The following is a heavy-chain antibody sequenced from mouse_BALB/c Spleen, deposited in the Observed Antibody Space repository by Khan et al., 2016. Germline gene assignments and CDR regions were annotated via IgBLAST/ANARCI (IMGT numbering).Heavy chain of an antibody. CDR3: ARWDWYFDV. J-gene: IGHJ1*01. CDR1: GFNIKDTY. Sequence: EVQLQESGAELVKPGASVKLSCTASGFNIKDTYMHWVKQRPEQGLEWIGRIDPANGNTKYDPKFQGKATITADTSSNTAYLQLSSLTSEDTAVYDWARWDWYFDVWGAGTTVTVSS. CDR2: IDPANGNT. V-gene: IGHV14-3*02.